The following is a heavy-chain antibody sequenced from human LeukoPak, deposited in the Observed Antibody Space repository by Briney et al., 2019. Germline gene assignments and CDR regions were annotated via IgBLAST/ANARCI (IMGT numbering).Heavy chain of an antibody. CDR1: GFTFSNYA. V-gene: IGHV3-30*04. J-gene: IGHJ6*02. Sequence: GGSLRLSCAASGFTFSNYAMHWVRQAPGKGLEWVAIISYDGSNKYYTDSVKGRFTISRDNAKNTLYLQMNSLRAEDTAMYYCARAADGYSYYYYYGMDVWGQGTTVTVSS. CDR2: ISYDGSNK. CDR3: ARAADGYSYYYYYGMDV. D-gene: IGHD5-18*01.